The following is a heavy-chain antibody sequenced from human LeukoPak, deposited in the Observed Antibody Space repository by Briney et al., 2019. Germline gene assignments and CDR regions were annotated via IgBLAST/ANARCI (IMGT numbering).Heavy chain of an antibody. Sequence: GASVKVSCKASGYIFTGYYMHWVRQAPGQGLEWMGWINPNSGDTKYAQKFQGRVTMTRDTSISTAYMELSSLRFDDTAVYYCARAEAIDYWGQGTLVTVSS. CDR2: INPNSGDT. V-gene: IGHV1-2*02. D-gene: IGHD5-12*01. CDR3: ARAEAIDY. J-gene: IGHJ4*02. CDR1: GYIFTGYY.